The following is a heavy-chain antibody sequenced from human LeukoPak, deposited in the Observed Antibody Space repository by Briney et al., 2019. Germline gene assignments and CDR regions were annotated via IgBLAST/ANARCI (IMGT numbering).Heavy chain of an antibody. V-gene: IGHV3-30*18. CDR3: AKDLWKYQLHTLDY. Sequence: TGGSLRPSCAAAGFTFSSYGMHWVRQAPDKGLEWVSVISYDGSNKYYADSVKGRFTISRDHSKNTLYLQMNSLRAEDTALYYCAKDLWKYQLHTLDYWGQGTLVTVSS. J-gene: IGHJ4*02. CDR1: GFTFSSYG. CDR2: ISYDGSNK. D-gene: IGHD2-2*01.